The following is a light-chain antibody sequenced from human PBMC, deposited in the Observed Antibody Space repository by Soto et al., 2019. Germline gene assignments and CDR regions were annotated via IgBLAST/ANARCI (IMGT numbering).Light chain of an antibody. CDR3: QQYNSYRA. J-gene: IGKJ1*01. CDR2: KAS. CDR1: QGISSY. Sequence: IQLTQSPSSLSASVGDRVTITCRASQGISSYLAWYQQKPGQVPKLLISKASSLESGVPSRFSGSGSGTEFTLTISSLQPDDSATYYCQQYNSYRAFGQGTKVDIK. V-gene: IGKV1-5*03.